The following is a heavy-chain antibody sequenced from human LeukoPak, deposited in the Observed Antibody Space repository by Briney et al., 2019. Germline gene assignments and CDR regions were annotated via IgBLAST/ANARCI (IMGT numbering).Heavy chain of an antibody. D-gene: IGHD3-16*01. Sequence: PGGSLRLSCSASGFTFSTYAMHWVRQAPGKGLEYVSIISSDGLGTSYADSVKGGFTISRDNSKSTLYLQMSSLRAEDTAVYYCVKDRTESYAFDYWGQGTLVTVSS. V-gene: IGHV3-64D*06. CDR3: VKDRTESYAFDY. CDR1: GFTFSTYA. CDR2: ISSDGLGT. J-gene: IGHJ4*02.